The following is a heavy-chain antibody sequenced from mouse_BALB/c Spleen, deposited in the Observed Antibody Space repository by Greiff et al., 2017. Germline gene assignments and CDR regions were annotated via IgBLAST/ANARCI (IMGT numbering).Heavy chain of an antibody. D-gene: IGHD1-1*01. Sequence: QVQLQQPGAELVRPGASVKLSCKASGYTFTSYWINWVKQRPGQGLEWIGNIYPSDSYTNYNQKFKDKATLTVDKSSSTAYMQLSSPTSEDSAVYYCTRSYYNGSSPSYAMDYGGQGTSVTVSS. CDR2: IYPSDSYT. CDR3: TRSYYNGSSPSYAMDY. CDR1: GYTFTSYW. V-gene: IGHV1-69*02. J-gene: IGHJ4*01.